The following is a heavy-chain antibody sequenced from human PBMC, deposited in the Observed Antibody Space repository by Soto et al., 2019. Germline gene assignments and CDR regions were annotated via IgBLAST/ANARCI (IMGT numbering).Heavy chain of an antibody. V-gene: IGHV5-10-1*01. J-gene: IGHJ4*02. CDR2: IDPSDSQT. Sequence: SLKISCKGSGYSFTSYWIGWVRQMPGKGLEWMGRIDPSDSQTYYSPSFRGHVTISVTKSITTVFLQWSSLRASDTAMYYCARQIYDSDTGPNFQYYFDSWGQGTPVTVSS. CDR3: ARQIYDSDTGPNFQYYFDS. D-gene: IGHD3-22*01. CDR1: GYSFTSYW.